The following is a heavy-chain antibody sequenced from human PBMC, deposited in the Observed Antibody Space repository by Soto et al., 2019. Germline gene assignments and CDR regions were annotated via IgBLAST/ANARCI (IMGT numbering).Heavy chain of an antibody. Sequence: QVQLVESGGGVVQPGRSLRLSCAASGFTFSSYGMHWVRQAPGKGLEWVAVIWYDGSNKYYADSVKGRFTISRDNSKNTLYLQMNSLRAEDTAVYYCARDGYSSSWSPNNAFDIWGQGTMVTVSS. CDR1: GFTFSSYG. D-gene: IGHD6-13*01. CDR3: ARDGYSSSWSPNNAFDI. J-gene: IGHJ3*02. CDR2: IWYDGSNK. V-gene: IGHV3-33*01.